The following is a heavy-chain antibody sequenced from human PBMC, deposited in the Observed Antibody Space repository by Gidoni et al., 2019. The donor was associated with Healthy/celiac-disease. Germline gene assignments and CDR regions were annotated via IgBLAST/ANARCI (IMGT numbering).Heavy chain of an antibody. J-gene: IGHJ4*02. Sequence: QVQLQQGGAGLLKPSETLSLTCAVYGGSFSGYYWSWLRQPPGKGLEGSGESNHSGITNYNPSLKSRVTISVDTSTDQFSLKLSSVTAAYTAVYYCAISGNRRDGYKFRAHGGPYYFDYWGQGTLVTVSS. D-gene: IGHD5-12*01. CDR1: GGSFSGYY. CDR3: AISGNRRDGYKFRAHGGPYYFDY. CDR2: SNHSGIT. V-gene: IGHV4-34*01.